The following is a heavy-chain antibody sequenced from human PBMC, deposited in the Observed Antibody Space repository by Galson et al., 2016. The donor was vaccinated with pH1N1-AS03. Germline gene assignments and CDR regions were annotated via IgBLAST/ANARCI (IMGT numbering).Heavy chain of an antibody. CDR2: IDWDGDK. CDR1: GFSLPTRGMR. Sequence: PALVKPTQTLTLTCTFSGFSLPTRGMRVSWIRQPPGKALEWLARIDWDGDKVYSTSLKTRLTLSEDTSKNQVVLTMTNMDPVDTATYYCARTPSYTTTWPHFDYWGQGTLVTVSS. D-gene: IGHD2-2*02. V-gene: IGHV2-70*04. CDR3: ARTPSYTTTWPHFDY. J-gene: IGHJ4*02.